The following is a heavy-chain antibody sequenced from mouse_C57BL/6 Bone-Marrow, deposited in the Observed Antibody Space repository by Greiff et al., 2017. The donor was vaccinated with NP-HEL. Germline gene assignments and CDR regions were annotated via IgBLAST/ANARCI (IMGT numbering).Heavy chain of an antibody. Sequence: EVQRVESGGDLVKPGGSLKLSCAASGFTFSSYGMSWVRQTPDKRLEWVATISSGGSYTSYPDSVKGRFTISRDNAKNTLYLQMSSLKSEDTAMYYCASNWDYFDYWGQGTTLTVSS. J-gene: IGHJ2*01. V-gene: IGHV5-6*01. D-gene: IGHD4-1*02. CDR3: ASNWDYFDY. CDR1: GFTFSSYG. CDR2: ISSGGSYT.